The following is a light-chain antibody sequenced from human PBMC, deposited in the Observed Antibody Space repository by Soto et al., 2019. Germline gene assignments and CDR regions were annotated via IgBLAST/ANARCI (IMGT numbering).Light chain of an antibody. Sequence: DLQMTQSPSTLSASVGDRVTITCRASQSISTLLAWYQQKPGKPPKLLIYKASGLESGVPSRFSGSGSGTEFTLTISSLQPDDFATYYCQQYDTYSRTFGQGTKVEIK. CDR3: QQYDTYSRT. V-gene: IGKV1-5*03. CDR2: KAS. CDR1: QSISTL. J-gene: IGKJ1*01.